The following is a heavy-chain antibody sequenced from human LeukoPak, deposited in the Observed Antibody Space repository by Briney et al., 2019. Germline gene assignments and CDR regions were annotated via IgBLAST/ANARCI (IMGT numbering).Heavy chain of an antibody. V-gene: IGHV3-48*01. CDR1: GFTFSNYN. CDR3: AKERKERTGYSSSFPGY. CDR2: ISSSSSTI. D-gene: IGHD6-13*01. Sequence: PGGSLRLSCAASGFTFSNYNMNWARQAPGKGLEWVSYISSSSSTIYYADSVKGRFTISRDNAKNSLYLQMNSLRAEDTAVYYCAKERKERTGYSSSFPGYWGQGTLVTVSS. J-gene: IGHJ4*02.